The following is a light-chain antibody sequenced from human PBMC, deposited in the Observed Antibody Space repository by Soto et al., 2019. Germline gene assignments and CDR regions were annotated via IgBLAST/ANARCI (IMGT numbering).Light chain of an antibody. CDR2: RTS. J-gene: IGKJ2*01. V-gene: IGKV3-15*01. Sequence: EIVMTQSPATLSVSPGERATLSCRASQSISSNLAWYQQKPGQAPRLLMFRTSSRATGFPARFSGSGSGTEFTLTISRLEPEDSAVYYCQHYDSSPPYTFGQGTKVDIK. CDR1: QSISSN. CDR3: QHYDSSPPYT.